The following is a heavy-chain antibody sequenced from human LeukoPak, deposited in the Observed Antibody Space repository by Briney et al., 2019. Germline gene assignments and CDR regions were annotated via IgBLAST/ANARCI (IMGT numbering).Heavy chain of an antibody. V-gene: IGHV4-59*01. CDR1: GVSISSYY. J-gene: IGHJ5*02. CDR3: ARTSRHSGYDCWFDP. D-gene: IGHD5-12*01. CDR2: IYYSGST. Sequence: SGTLSLTCTVSGVSISSYYWSWIRQPPGKGLEWIGDIYYSGSTNYNPSLKSRVTISVDTSKNQFSLKLSSVTAADTAVYYCARTSRHSGYDCWFDPWGQGTLVSVSS.